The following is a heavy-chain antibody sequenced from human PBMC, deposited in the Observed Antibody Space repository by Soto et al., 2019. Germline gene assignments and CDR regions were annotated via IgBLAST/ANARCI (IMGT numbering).Heavy chain of an antibody. V-gene: IGHV1-46*01. CDR3: ARDRSGFHWFDA. D-gene: IGHD3-22*01. Sequence: QVQLVQSGAEVRKPGASVKVSCKASGYSLTTDYMHWVRQAPGQGLEWMAIMNPSGSSTSYPQKFQDRVTMSRETTASTVYMEVRSLRSEDTGIFYCARDRSGFHWFDAWGRGTLVAVSS. J-gene: IGHJ5*02. CDR2: MNPSGSST. CDR1: GYSLTTDY.